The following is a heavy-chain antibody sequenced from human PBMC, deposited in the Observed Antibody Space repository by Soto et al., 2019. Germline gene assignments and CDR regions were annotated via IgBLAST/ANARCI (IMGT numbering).Heavy chain of an antibody. CDR1: GVSFNNNG. Sequence: QVQLVQSGAEVQKPGSSVKVSCKTSGVSFNNNGIGWVRQAPGHGLEWMGGVSPPSRTSNYARKFQGRISITADASTGTVNMELSSLTSEDTAQYYCARVLYYGSGSYSPYGMDVWGQGTTVTVSS. J-gene: IGHJ6*02. CDR2: VSPPSRTS. D-gene: IGHD3-10*01. CDR3: ARVLYYGSGSYSPYGMDV. V-gene: IGHV1-69*01.